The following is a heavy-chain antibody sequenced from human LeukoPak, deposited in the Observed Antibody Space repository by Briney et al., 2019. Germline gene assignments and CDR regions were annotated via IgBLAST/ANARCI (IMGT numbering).Heavy chain of an antibody. D-gene: IGHD3-22*01. J-gene: IGHJ4*02. V-gene: IGHV3-23*01. CDR2: ISGSGGST. Sequence: QAGGSLRLSCAASGFTFSSYAMSWVRQAPGKGLEWVSAISGSGGSTYYADSVKGRFTISRDNSKNTLYLQMNSLRAEDTAVYYCAKDTYYDSSGYYSYWGQGTLVTVSS. CDR3: AKDTYYDSSGYYSY. CDR1: GFTFSSYA.